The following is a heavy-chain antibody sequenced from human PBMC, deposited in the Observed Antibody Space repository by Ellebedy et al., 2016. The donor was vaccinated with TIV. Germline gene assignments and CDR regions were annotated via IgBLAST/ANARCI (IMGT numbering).Heavy chain of an antibody. CDR2: INPNSGVT. CDR3: ASSHVPASPVSTFDF. V-gene: IGHV1-2*02. Sequence: ASVKVSXXASGYTFTGYFMHWVRQAPGQGLEWMAWINPNSGVTNYAQKFQGRVTMTRDTSISTAYMELSTLTSDDTAVYYCASSHVPASPVSTFDFWGQGTLVTVSS. CDR1: GYTFTGYF. J-gene: IGHJ4*02. D-gene: IGHD2-2*01.